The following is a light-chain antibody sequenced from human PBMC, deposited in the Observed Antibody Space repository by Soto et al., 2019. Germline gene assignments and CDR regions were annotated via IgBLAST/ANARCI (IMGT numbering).Light chain of an antibody. Sequence: DIQMTQSPSTLSASVGDRVSITCRASQSVDRYLAWYQQKPGKAPHLLSYDASSLESGVPSRFSGSGSGTEFTLTISSRQPDDFTTFYCQQYKDYTWTFGQGTKVEV. CDR1: QSVDRY. J-gene: IGKJ1*01. V-gene: IGKV1-5*01. CDR2: DAS. CDR3: QQYKDYTWT.